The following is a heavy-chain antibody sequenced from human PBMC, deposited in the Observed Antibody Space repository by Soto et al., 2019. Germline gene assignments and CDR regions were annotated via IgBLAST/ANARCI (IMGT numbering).Heavy chain of an antibody. CDR2: IKQDGSEK. CDR1: GCTFSSYW. D-gene: IGHD3-16*01. V-gene: IGHV3-7*01. Sequence: GGSLRLSCAASGCTFSSYWMSWVRQAPGKGLEWVANIKQDGSEKYYVDSVKGRFTISRDNAKNSLYLQMNSLRAEDTAVYYCARDRNYDYIWGTSLDYWGQGTLVTVSS. J-gene: IGHJ4*02. CDR3: ARDRNYDYIWGTSLDY.